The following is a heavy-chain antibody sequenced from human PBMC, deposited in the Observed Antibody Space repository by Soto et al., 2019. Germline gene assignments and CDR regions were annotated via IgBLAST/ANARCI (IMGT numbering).Heavy chain of an antibody. CDR1: GDSFTGYW. Sequence: PRESLTISCTCSGDSFTGYWIGWVRQMPGKGLEWMGIIYPGDSDTRYSPSFQGQVTISADKSISTAYLQWSSLKASDTAMYYCARIKVTRAYYYFDYWGQGTLVTVSS. J-gene: IGHJ4*02. CDR2: IYPGDSDT. V-gene: IGHV5-51*01. CDR3: ARIKVTRAYYYFDY. D-gene: IGHD4-17*01.